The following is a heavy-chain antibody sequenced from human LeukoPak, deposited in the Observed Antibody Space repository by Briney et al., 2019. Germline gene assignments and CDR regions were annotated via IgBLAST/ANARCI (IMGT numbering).Heavy chain of an antibody. CDR3: ARTHSCSRPILDAFDI. D-gene: IGHD6-6*01. V-gene: IGHV1-69*13. CDR1: GGTFSSYA. J-gene: IGHJ3*02. Sequence: ASVKVSCKASGGTFSSYAISWVRQAPGQGLEWMGGIIPIFGTANYAQKFQGRVTITADESTSTAYMELSSLRSEDTAVYYCARTHSCSRPILDAFDIWGQGTMVTVSS. CDR2: IIPIFGTA.